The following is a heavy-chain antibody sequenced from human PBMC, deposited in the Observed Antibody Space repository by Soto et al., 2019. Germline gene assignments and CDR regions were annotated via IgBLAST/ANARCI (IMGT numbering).Heavy chain of an antibody. Sequence: ASVKVSCKASGYTFTSYAMHWVRQALGQRLEWMGWINAGNGNTKYSQKFQGRVTITRDTSASTAYMELSSLRSEDTAVYYCARAHTIFGVAIPYYWGQGTLVTVSS. CDR3: ARAHTIFGVAIPYY. V-gene: IGHV1-3*01. D-gene: IGHD3-3*01. J-gene: IGHJ4*02. CDR2: INAGNGNT. CDR1: GYTFTSYA.